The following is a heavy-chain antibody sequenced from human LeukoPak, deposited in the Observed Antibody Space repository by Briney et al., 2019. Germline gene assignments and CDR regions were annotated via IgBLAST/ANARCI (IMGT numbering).Heavy chain of an antibody. V-gene: IGHV3-30*18. CDR2: ISYDGSNK. Sequence: PGGSLRLSCAASGFTFSSYGMHWVRQAPGKGLEWVAVISYDGSNKYYADSVKGRFTISRDNSKNTLYLQMNSLRAEDTAVYYCAKDHRECTAMVFGYYFDYWGQGTLVTVSS. J-gene: IGHJ4*02. D-gene: IGHD5-18*01. CDR3: AKDHRECTAMVFGYYFDY. CDR1: GFTFSSYG.